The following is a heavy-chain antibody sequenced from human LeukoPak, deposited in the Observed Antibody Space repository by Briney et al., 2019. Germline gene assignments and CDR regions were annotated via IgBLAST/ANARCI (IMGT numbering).Heavy chain of an antibody. CDR3: VKIGGLIAAAADNYFDY. D-gene: IGHD6-13*01. V-gene: IGHV3-64D*06. CDR2: ISSNGGDT. Sequence: PGGSLRLSCSASGFTFSSYTTHWVRQAPGKGLEYVSGISSNGGDTYYADSVKGRFTISRGNSNNTLYLQMSSLRAEDAAVYYCVKIGGLIAAAADNYFDYWGQGTLVTVSS. CDR1: GFTFSSYT. J-gene: IGHJ4*02.